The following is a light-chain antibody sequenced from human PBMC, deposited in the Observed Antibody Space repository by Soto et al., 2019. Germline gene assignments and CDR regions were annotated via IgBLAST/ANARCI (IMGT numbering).Light chain of an antibody. Sequence: EIVLTQSPDTLSLSPGERATLSCRASQSVNSHLAWYQQKPGQAPRLLIYDASNRATGIPARFSGSGSGTEFTLTISSLQSEDFAVYYCQQYVSSPWAFGQGTKVDIK. CDR1: QSVNSH. J-gene: IGKJ1*01. V-gene: IGKV3-11*01. CDR2: DAS. CDR3: QQYVSSPWA.